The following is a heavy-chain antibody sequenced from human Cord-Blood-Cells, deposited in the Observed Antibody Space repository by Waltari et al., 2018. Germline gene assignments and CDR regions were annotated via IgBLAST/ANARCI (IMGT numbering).Heavy chain of an antibody. CDR3: ARRCSSTSCYFRVDY. J-gene: IGHJ4*02. V-gene: IGHV4-39*01. CDR2: IYYSGST. D-gene: IGHD2-2*01. CDR1: GGSISSRSYS. Sequence: QLQLQESGPGLVKPSETLSLTCTVSGGSISSRSYSWGWIRQPPGKGLEWLGSIYYSGSTYYNPSLKSRVTISVDTSKNQFSLKLSSVTAADTAVYYCARRCSSTSCYFRVDYWGQGTLVTVSS.